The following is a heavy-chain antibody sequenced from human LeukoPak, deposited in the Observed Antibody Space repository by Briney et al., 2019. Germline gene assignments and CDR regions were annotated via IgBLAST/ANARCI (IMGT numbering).Heavy chain of an antibody. CDR1: VGTFNNYA. V-gene: IGHV1-69*04. CDR3: ARVLSCTGGSCYSIYGMDA. Sequence: GSSVKVSCKASVGTFNNYAIGWVRQAPGQGLEWMGRIIPILDIAKYAQKFQGRVTITADKSTGTAYMELSSLRSDDTAVYYCARVLSCTGGSCYSIYGMDAWGQGTTVTVSS. D-gene: IGHD2-15*01. J-gene: IGHJ6*02. CDR2: IIPILDIA.